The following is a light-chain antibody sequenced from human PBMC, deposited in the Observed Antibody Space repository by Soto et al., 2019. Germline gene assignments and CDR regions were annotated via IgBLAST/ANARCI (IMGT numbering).Light chain of an antibody. V-gene: IGLV2-23*02. J-gene: IGLJ1*01. CDR1: SSYIGNYIL. CDR2: EVN. CDR3: CSYAGTVAYV. Sequence: QPVLSQPAPISGSPRPSITISCAGTSSYIGNYILVSWYQQHPGKAPKLIICEVNKWPSGVSSRFSGSKSGNTASLTISGLQAEDEADYYCCSYAGTVAYVFGTGTKVTGL.